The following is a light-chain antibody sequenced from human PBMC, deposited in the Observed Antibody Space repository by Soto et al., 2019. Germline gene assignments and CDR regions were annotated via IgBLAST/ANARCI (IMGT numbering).Light chain of an antibody. CDR2: DVN. CDR3: SSYSSGTTRVV. Sequence: QSVLTQPASVSGSPGQSITISCTGTSSDVGGFNYVSWYQHHPGKAPKLMVCDVNNRPSGVSSRFSGSKSGNTASLTISGLQAEDEADYYCSSYSSGTTRVVFGGGTKLT. J-gene: IGLJ2*01. CDR1: SSDVGGFNY. V-gene: IGLV2-14*03.